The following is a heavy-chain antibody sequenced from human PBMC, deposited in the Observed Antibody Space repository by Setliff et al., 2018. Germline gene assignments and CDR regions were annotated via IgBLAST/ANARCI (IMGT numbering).Heavy chain of an antibody. V-gene: IGHV1-69*13. D-gene: IGHD3-22*01. CDR3: ARDTRDKYDTSGYYLSFDS. CDR2: IIPVSGTA. Sequence: ASVKVSCKASGGTFRTDGFNWVRQAPGQGLEWMGRIIPVSGTAKYVQKFQGRVTISADESARTAYMELSSLRFEDTAVYYCARDTRDKYDTSGYYLSFDSWGQGALVTVSS. J-gene: IGHJ4*02. CDR1: GGTFRTDG.